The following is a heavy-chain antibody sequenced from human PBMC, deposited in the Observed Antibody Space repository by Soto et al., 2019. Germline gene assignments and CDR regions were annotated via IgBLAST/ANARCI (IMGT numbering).Heavy chain of an antibody. CDR2: ISYDGSNK. J-gene: IGHJ6*04. Sequence: GGSLRLSCAASGFTFSSYGMHWVRQAPGKGLEWVAVISYDGSNKYYADSVKGRFTISRDNSKNTLYLQMNSLRAEDTAVYYCAKGTSRNYGMVVWGKGTTVTVSS. V-gene: IGHV3-30*18. CDR3: AKGTSRNYGMVV. CDR1: GFTFSSYG.